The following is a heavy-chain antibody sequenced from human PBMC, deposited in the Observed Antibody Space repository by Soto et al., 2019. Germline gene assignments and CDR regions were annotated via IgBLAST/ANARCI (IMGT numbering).Heavy chain of an antibody. D-gene: IGHD1-26*01. V-gene: IGHV5-10-1*01. J-gene: IGHJ6*02. CDR3: ARDQTYSGSYYPIGDYYYGMDV. Sequence: GVSLRISWKGSGCSFTSYWIGWVRQMPGKGLEWMGRIDPSDSYTNYSPSFQGHVTISADKSISTAYLQWSSLKASDTAMYYCARDQTYSGSYYPIGDYYYGMDVWGQGTKVTVSS. CDR1: GCSFTSYW. CDR2: IDPSDSYT.